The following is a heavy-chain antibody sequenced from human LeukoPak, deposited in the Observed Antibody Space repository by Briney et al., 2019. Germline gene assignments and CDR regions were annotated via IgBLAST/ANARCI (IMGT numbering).Heavy chain of an antibody. J-gene: IGHJ4*02. CDR3: ARGNWGYYFDY. D-gene: IGHD7-27*01. CDR1: GFTFSSYA. Sequence: GGSLRLSCAASGFTFSSYAVHWVRQAPGKGLEWVAVISYDGSNKYYADSVKGRFTISRDNSKNTLYLQMNSLRAEDTAVYYCARGNWGYYFDYWGQGTLVTVSS. CDR2: ISYDGSNK. V-gene: IGHV3-30-3*01.